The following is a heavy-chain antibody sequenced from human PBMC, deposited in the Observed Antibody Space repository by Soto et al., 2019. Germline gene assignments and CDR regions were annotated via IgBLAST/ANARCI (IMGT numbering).Heavy chain of an antibody. V-gene: IGHV1-8*01. CDR3: ARGGVFFFAAPTNPFDY. CDR2: MNPNSGNT. J-gene: IGHJ4*02. CDR1: GYTSTSYD. D-gene: IGHD3-10*01. Sequence: ASVKVSCKASGYTSTSYDINWVRQATGQGLEWMGWMNPNSGNTGYAQKFQGRVTMTRNTSISTAYMELSSLRSEDTAVYYCARGGVFFFAAPTNPFDYWGPGTLVTVS.